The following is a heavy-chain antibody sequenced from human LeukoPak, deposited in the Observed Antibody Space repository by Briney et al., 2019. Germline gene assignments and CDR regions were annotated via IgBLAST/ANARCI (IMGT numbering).Heavy chain of an antibody. D-gene: IGHD3-22*01. V-gene: IGHV1-69*13. CDR2: IIPIFGTA. CDR3: AREGYYDSSGYHVKWFDP. CDR1: GGTFSSYA. Sequence: WTSVKVSCKASGGTFSSYAISWVRQAPGQGLGWMGGIIPIFGTANYAQKFQGRVTITADESASTAYMELSSLRSEDTAVYYCAREGYYDSSGYHVKWFDPWGQGTLVTVSS. J-gene: IGHJ5*02.